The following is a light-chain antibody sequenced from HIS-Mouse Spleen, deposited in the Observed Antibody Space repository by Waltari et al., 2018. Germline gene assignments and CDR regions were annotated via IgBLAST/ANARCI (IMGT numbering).Light chain of an antibody. V-gene: IGLV2-14*03. J-gene: IGLJ1*01. Sequence: QSALTQPASVSGSPGQSITISCTGTSSDVGGYNYVSLYQQHPGKAPKLMIYDVSNRPSGVSNRFSGSKSGNTASLTISGLQAEDEADYYCSSYTSSSTLVFGTGTKVTVL. CDR2: DVS. CDR1: SSDVGGYNY. CDR3: SSYTSSSTLV.